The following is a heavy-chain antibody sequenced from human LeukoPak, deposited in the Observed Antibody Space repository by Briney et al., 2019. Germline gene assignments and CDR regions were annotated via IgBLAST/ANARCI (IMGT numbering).Heavy chain of an antibody. CDR3: ARDTGRFLEWLLRGSNWFDP. V-gene: IGHV4-59*01. CDR1: GGSISSYY. D-gene: IGHD3-3*01. J-gene: IGHJ5*02. Sequence: PSETLSLTCTVSGGSISSYYWSWIRQPPGKGLEWIGYIYYSGSTNYNPSLKSRVTISVDTSKNQFSLKLSSVTAADTAVYYCARDTGRFLEWLLRGSNWFDPWGQGTLVTVSS. CDR2: IYYSGST.